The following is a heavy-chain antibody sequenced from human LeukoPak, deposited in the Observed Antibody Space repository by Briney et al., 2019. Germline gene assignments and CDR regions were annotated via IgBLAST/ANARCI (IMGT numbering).Heavy chain of an antibody. J-gene: IGHJ4*02. CDR2: INPSGGST. CDR3: ARSQDCSSTSCYLLADYYFDY. Sequence: VASVKVSCKASGYTFTSYYMHWVRQAPGQGLEWMGIINPSGGSTSYAQKFQGRVTMTRDTSTSTVYMELSSLRSEDTAVYYCARSQDCSSTSCYLLADYYFDYWGQGTLVTVSS. D-gene: IGHD2-2*01. V-gene: IGHV1-46*01. CDR1: GYTFTSYY.